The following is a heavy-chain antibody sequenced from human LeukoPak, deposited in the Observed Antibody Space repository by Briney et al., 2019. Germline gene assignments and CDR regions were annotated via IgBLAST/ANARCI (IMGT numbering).Heavy chain of an antibody. J-gene: IGHJ4*02. Sequence: GGSLRLSCAASGFTFSSYAMSWVRQAPRKGLEWVSAISGSGGSTYYADSVKGRFTISRDNSKNTLYLQMNSLRAEDTAVYYCAKDWYYDFWSGYSNWGQGTLVTVSS. CDR1: GFTFSSYA. CDR3: AKDWYYDFWSGYSN. D-gene: IGHD3-3*01. CDR2: ISGSGGST. V-gene: IGHV3-23*01.